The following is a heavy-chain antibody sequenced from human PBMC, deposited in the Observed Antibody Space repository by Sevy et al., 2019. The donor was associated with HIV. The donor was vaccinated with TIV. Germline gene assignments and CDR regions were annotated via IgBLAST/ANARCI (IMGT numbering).Heavy chain of an antibody. Sequence: GGSLRLFCAASGFSFSVYWMSWVRQAPGKGLEWVATLKQDGSEKYYVDSVKGRFTISRDNAKNSLYLQMNSLRAEDTAVYYCVREGVGGYSYSLDCWGQGTLVTVSS. J-gene: IGHJ4*02. CDR1: GFSFSVYW. V-gene: IGHV3-7*01. CDR3: VREGVGGYSYSLDC. D-gene: IGHD5-18*01. CDR2: LKQDGSEK.